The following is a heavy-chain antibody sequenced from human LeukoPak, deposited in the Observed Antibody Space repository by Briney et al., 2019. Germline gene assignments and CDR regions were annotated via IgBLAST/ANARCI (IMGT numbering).Heavy chain of an antibody. V-gene: IGHV3-23*01. CDR3: AKNHQFHLLCPDY. CDR2: ISGSGGST. Sequence: PGGSLRLSCAASGFTFSSYAMSWVRQAPGKGLEWVSAISGSGGSTYYADSVEGRFTISRDNSKDTLYLEMNSLRAEDTAAYYCAKNHQFHLLCPDYWGQGTLDTVSS. J-gene: IGHJ4*02. D-gene: IGHD2-2*01. CDR1: GFTFSSYA.